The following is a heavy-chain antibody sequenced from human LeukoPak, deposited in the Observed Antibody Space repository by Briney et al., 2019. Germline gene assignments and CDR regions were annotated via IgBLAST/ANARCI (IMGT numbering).Heavy chain of an antibody. CDR1: GYTFSSYG. CDR3: ARVSTSGYRDWLDP. V-gene: IGHV1-18*01. D-gene: IGHD3-9*01. Sequence: ASVKVSYKASGYTFSSYGINWVRQAPGQGLEWMGWISGYNGNTNNAQQVQGRVTMTRDTSISTAYMELSRLKFDDTAVYYCARVSTSGYRDWLDPWGQGTLVTVSS. J-gene: IGHJ5*02. CDR2: ISGYNGNT.